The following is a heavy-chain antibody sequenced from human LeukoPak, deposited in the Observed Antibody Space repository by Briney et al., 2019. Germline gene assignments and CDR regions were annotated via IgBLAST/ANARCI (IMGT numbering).Heavy chain of an antibody. CDR3: ARGRYTIFGAGDFDY. D-gene: IGHD3-3*01. CDR1: GFTFSSYS. Sequence: GGSLRLSCAASGFTFSSYSMNWVRQAPGKGLEWVSSISSSSSYIYYADSVKGRFTISRDNSKNTLYLQMNSLRAEDTAVYYCARGRYTIFGAGDFDYWGQGTLVTVSS. CDR2: ISSSSSYI. J-gene: IGHJ4*02. V-gene: IGHV3-21*04.